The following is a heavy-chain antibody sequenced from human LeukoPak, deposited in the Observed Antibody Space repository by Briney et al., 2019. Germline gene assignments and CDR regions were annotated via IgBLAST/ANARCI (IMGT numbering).Heavy chain of an antibody. CDR1: GGSISGGGYY. D-gene: IGHD2-15*01. CDR2: IYYSGST. J-gene: IGHJ5*02. V-gene: IGHV4-31*03. CDR3: ARFGRDIVVVVAATDPAKNWFDP. Sequence: SQTLSLTCTVSGGSISGGGYYWSWIRQHPGKGLEWIGYIYYSGSTYYNPSLKSRVTISVDTSKNQFSLRLSSVTAADTAVYYCARFGRDIVVVVAATDPAKNWFDPWGQGTLVTVSS.